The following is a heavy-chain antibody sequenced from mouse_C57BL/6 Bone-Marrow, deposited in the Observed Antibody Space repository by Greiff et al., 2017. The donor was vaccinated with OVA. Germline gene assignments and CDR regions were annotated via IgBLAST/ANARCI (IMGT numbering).Heavy chain of an antibody. V-gene: IGHV1-69*01. D-gene: IGHD2-2*01. CDR2: IDPSDSYT. Sequence: VQLQQPGAELVMPGASVKLSCKASGYTFTSYWMHWVKQRPGQGLEWIGEIDPSDSYTNYNQKFKGKSTLTVDKSSSTADMQLSSLTSEDSAVYYCARGMVTTMAYWGQGTLVTVSA. CDR1: GYTFTSYW. CDR3: ARGMVTTMAY. J-gene: IGHJ3*01.